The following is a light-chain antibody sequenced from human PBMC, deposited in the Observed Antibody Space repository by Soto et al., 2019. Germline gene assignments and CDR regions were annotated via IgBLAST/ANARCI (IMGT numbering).Light chain of an antibody. CDR3: CSFAGRNNRV. V-gene: IGLV2-8*01. J-gene: IGLJ1*01. CDR1: SSDVGGYNW. CDR2: EVT. Sequence: QSALTQPPSASGSRGQSVTISCTGTSSDVGGYNWVSWYQQHPGKAPQLIIYEVTERPSGAPNRFSGSKSGNTASLTISGLQAEDEADYYCCSFAGRNNRVFGTGTKLTVL.